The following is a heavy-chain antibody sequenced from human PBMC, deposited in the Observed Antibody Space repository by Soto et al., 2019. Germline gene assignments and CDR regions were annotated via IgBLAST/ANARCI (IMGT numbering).Heavy chain of an antibody. CDR2: IYYSGST. CDR1: GGSISSSSYY. Sequence: QLQLQESGPGLVKPSETLSLTCTVSGGSISSSSYYWGWIRQPPGKGLEWIGSIYYSGSTYYNPSLKSRVTISVDTSKNQLSLRLSSVTAADTAVYYCAAPYTRAVAGSFSLGYWGQGTLVTVSS. V-gene: IGHV4-39*01. J-gene: IGHJ4*02. D-gene: IGHD6-19*01. CDR3: AAPYTRAVAGSFSLGY.